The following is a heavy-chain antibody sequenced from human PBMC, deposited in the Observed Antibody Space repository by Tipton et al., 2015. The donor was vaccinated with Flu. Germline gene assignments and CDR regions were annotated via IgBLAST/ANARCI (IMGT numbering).Heavy chain of an antibody. CDR3: ARGLAYYDILTGDQGYYYYGMDV. Sequence: GLVKPSQTLSLTCAISGDSVSSNSAAWNWIRQSPSRGLEWLGRTYYRSKWYNDYAVSVKSRITINPDTSKNQFSLQLNSVTPEDTAVYYCARGLAYYDILTGDQGYYYYGMDVWGQGTTVTVSS. J-gene: IGHJ6*02. D-gene: IGHD3-9*01. V-gene: IGHV6-1*01. CDR2: TYYRSKWYN. CDR1: GDSVSSNSAA.